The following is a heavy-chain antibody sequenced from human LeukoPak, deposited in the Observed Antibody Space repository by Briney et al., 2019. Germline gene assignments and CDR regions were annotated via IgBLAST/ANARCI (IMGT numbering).Heavy chain of an antibody. J-gene: IGHJ4*02. D-gene: IGHD1-1*01. CDR2: ISSSSNI. V-gene: IGHV3-48*01. Sequence: GGSLRLSCTASGFTFSSYSMNWVRQAPGKGLEWVSYISSSSNIYFADSVKGRFTISRDNAKNSLYLQMNSLRAEDTAVYYCARAPTTSTPADYWGQGTLVTVSS. CDR1: GFTFSSYS. CDR3: ARAPTTSTPADY.